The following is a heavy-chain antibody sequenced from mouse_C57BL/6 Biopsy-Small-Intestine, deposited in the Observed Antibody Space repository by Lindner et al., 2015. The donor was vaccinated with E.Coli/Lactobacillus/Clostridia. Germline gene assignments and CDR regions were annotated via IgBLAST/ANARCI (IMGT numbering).Heavy chain of an antibody. Sequence: EVQLQESGAELVRPGASVKLSCTASGFNIKDDYMHWVKQRPEQGLEWIGWIDPENGDTEYASKFQGKATITADTSSNTAYLQLSSLTSEDTAVYYCTTGLLRFWYFDVWGTGTTVTVSS. CDR1: GFNIKDDY. J-gene: IGHJ1*03. CDR3: TTGLLRFWYFDV. D-gene: IGHD1-1*01. CDR2: IDPENGDT. V-gene: IGHV14-4*01.